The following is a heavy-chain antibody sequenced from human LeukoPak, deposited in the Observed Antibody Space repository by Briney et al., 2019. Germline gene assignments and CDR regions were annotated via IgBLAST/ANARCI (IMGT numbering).Heavy chain of an antibody. CDR1: GFPFSSYG. CDR3: VSARALYGYSGYDEPYFDY. J-gene: IGHJ4*02. Sequence: LPGGSLRLSCAASGFPFSSYGIHWVRQAPGKGLEWVALISYDGSNKYYADSVKGRFTISRDNSKNTLYLQMNSLRAEDTAVYYCVSARALYGYSGYDEPYFDYWGQGTLVTVSS. V-gene: IGHV3-30*03. D-gene: IGHD5-12*01. CDR2: ISYDGSNK.